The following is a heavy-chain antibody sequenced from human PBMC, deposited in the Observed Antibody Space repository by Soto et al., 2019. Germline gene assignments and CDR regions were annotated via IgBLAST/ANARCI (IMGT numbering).Heavy chain of an antibody. Sequence: SETLSLTCAVYGGSFSGYYWSWIRQPPGKGLEWIGEINHSGSTNYNPSLKSRVTISVDTAKNQFSLKLSSVTAADTAVYYCARPYCSSTSCQFDYWGQGTLVTVSS. CDR3: ARPYCSSTSCQFDY. CDR1: GGSFSGYY. V-gene: IGHV4-34*01. CDR2: INHSGST. J-gene: IGHJ4*02. D-gene: IGHD2-2*01.